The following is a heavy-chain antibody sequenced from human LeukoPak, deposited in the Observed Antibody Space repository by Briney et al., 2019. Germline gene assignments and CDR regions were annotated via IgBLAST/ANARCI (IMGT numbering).Heavy chain of an antibody. CDR1: GFTFTNYW. CDR2: IKQDRSEK. D-gene: IGHD1-26*01. CDR3: ARSENSRSAFDI. V-gene: IGHV3-7*01. Sequence: PPGGSLRLSCAASGFTFTNYWMSWVRQAPGKGRELVANIKQDRSEKYYVDSVKGRFTISRDNAKNSLYLQMNSLRAEDTAVYYCARSENSRSAFDIWGQGTMVTVSS. J-gene: IGHJ3*02.